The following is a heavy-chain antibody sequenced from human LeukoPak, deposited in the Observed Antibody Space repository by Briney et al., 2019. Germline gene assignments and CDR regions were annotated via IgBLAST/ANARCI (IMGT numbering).Heavy chain of an antibody. CDR3: ARDQVDGSGNYGMDV. Sequence: SGRSLRLSCAASGFTFSSYGMHWVRQAPGKGLGWVAVIWYDGSNKYYADSVKGRFTISRDNSKNTLYLQMNSLRAEDTAVYYCARDQVDGSGNYGMDVWGKGTTVTVSS. V-gene: IGHV3-33*01. CDR2: IWYDGSNK. J-gene: IGHJ6*04. D-gene: IGHD3-10*01. CDR1: GFTFSSYG.